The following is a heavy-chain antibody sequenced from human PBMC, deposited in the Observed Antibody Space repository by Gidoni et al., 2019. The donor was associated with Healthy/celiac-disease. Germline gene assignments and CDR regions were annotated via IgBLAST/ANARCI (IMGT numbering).Heavy chain of an antibody. CDR2: INHSGST. Sequence: QLQLQQWGAGLLKPSETLSLTCAVYGGSFSGYYWSWIRQPPGKGLEWIGEINHSGSTNYNPSLKSRVTISVDTSKNQFSLKLSAVTAADTAVYYCARGYSGRRAFDIWGQGTMVTVSS. D-gene: IGHD5-12*01. CDR1: GGSFSGYY. V-gene: IGHV4-34*01. J-gene: IGHJ3*02. CDR3: ARGYSGRRAFDI.